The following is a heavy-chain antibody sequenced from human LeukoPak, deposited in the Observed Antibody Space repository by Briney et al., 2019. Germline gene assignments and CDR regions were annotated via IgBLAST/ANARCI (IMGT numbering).Heavy chain of an antibody. CDR3: ARDFAVHGSGSYYFDY. CDR1: GFTFSDYY. J-gene: IGHJ4*02. Sequence: GGSLRLSCAASGFTFSDYYMSWIRQAPGKGREWGSYISSSGSTIYYADSVKGRFTISRDNAKNSLYLQMNSLRAEDTAVYYCARDFAVHGSGSYYFDYWGQGTLVTVSS. CDR2: ISSSGSTI. D-gene: IGHD3-10*01. V-gene: IGHV3-11*04.